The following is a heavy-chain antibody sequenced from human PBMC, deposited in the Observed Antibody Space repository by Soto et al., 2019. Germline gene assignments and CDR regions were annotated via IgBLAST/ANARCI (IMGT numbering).Heavy chain of an antibody. CDR1: GYSFTSYW. J-gene: IGHJ6*02. CDR2: IYPGGSDT. V-gene: IGHV5-51*01. Sequence: GESLKISCKGSGYSFTSYWIGWVRQMPGKGLEWMGIIYPGGSDTRYSPSFQGQVTISADKSISTAYLQWSSLKASDTAMYYCARLRGIAAAGSEGMDVWGQGTTVTVSS. D-gene: IGHD6-13*01. CDR3: ARLRGIAAAGSEGMDV.